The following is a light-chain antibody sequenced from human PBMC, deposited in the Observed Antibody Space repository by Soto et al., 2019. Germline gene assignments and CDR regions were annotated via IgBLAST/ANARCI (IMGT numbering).Light chain of an antibody. CDR1: QTVRNNY. CDR2: DAS. CDR3: QQYHNWPIT. J-gene: IGKJ5*01. V-gene: IGKV3-20*01. Sequence: EFVLTQSPGTLSLSPGERATLSCRASQTVRNNYLAWYQQKPGQAPRLLIYDASSRATGIPDRFSGGGSGTDFTLTISRLEPEDFAVYYCQQYHNWPITFGQGTRLEI.